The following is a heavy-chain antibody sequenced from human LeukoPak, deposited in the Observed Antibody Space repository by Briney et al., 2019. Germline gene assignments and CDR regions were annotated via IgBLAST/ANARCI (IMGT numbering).Heavy chain of an antibody. CDR3: ARSYDILTGYYQFGGDFDY. V-gene: IGHV1-18*01. J-gene: IGHJ4*02. D-gene: IGHD3-9*01. Sequence: ASVKVSCKASGYIFTSHGINWLRQVPGKGLEWMGWISTANGNTNYAQKLQGRVTMTTDTSTSTAYMELRSLRSDDTAVYYCARSYDILTGYYQFGGDFDYWGQGTLVTVSS. CDR2: ISTANGNT. CDR1: GYIFTSHG.